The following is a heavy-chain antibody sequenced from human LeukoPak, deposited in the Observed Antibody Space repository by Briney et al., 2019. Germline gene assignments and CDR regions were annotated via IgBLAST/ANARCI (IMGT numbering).Heavy chain of an antibody. Sequence: GGSLRLSCAASGFTFNTYGMSWVRQAPGKGLEWVSSISSSSSYIYYADSVKGRFTISRDNAKNSLYLQMNSLRAEDTAVYYCARDIVRADWGSYRYTSWFDPWGQGTLVTVSS. J-gene: IGHJ5*02. D-gene: IGHD3-16*02. CDR1: GFTFNTYG. CDR2: ISSSSSYI. V-gene: IGHV3-21*01. CDR3: ARDIVRADWGSYRYTSWFDP.